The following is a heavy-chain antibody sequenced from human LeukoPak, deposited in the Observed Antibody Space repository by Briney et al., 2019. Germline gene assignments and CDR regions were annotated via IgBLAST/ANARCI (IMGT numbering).Heavy chain of an antibody. CDR3: ARDLHSPPGAFDI. J-gene: IGHJ3*02. V-gene: IGHV4-30-2*01. Sequence: PSETLSLTCAVSGGSISSGGYSWSWIRQPPGKGLEWIGYIYHSGSTYYNPSLKSRVTISVDTSKNQFSLKLSSVTAADTAVYYCARDLHSPPGAFDIWGQGTMVTVSS. CDR1: GGSISSGGYS. D-gene: IGHD7-27*01. CDR2: IYHSGST.